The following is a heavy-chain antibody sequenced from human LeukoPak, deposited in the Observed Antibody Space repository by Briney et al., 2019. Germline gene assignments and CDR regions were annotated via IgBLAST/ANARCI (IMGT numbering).Heavy chain of an antibody. CDR1: GYTFTGYY. CDR2: INPNSGGT. V-gene: IGHV1-2*02. J-gene: IGHJ6*02. Sequence: ASVKVSCKASGYTFTGYYMHWVRQAPGQGLEWMGWINPNSGGTNYAQKFQGRVTMTRDTSISTAYMELSRLRSDDTAVYYCARDMASSGWYVWDVWGQGTTVTVPS. CDR3: ARDMASSGWYVWDV. D-gene: IGHD6-19*01.